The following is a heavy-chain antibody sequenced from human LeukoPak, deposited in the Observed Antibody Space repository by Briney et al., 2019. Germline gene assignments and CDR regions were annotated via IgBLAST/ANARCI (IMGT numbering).Heavy chain of an antibody. J-gene: IGHJ3*02. CDR3: ARPLYGGYGDAFDI. Sequence: PSETLSLTCVVSGSSISSGYYWGWIRQPPGKGLEWIGSSYHSGTTYYNPSLKSRVPISVDTSKNQFSLKLSSVTAADTAVYYCARPLYGGYGDAFDIWGQGTMVTVSS. V-gene: IGHV4-38-2*01. D-gene: IGHD3-22*01. CDR1: GSSISSGYY. CDR2: SYHSGTT.